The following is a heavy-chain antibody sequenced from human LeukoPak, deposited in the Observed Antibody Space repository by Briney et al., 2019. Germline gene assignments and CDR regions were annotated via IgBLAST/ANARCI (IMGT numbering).Heavy chain of an antibody. CDR1: GYTFTSYY. J-gene: IGHJ3*02. CDR2: INPSGGST. D-gene: IGHD3-16*01. Sequence: ASVKVSCKASGYTFTSYYMHWVRQAPGQGLEWMGIINPSGGSTSYAQKFQDRLTMTRDTSTSTVYMELRSLRLEDTAVYSCARGVVVRLGEKTYGAFDIWGQGTMVTVSS. CDR3: ARGVVVRLGEKTYGAFDI. V-gene: IGHV1-46*01.